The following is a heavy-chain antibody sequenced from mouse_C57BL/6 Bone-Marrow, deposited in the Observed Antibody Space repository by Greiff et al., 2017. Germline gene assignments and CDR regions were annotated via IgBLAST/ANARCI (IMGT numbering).Heavy chain of an antibody. CDR1: GFNIKDDY. Sequence: EVQLQQSGAELVRPGASVKLSCTASGFNIKDDYMHWVKQRPEQGLEWIGWIDPANGDTEYASKFQGKATITADTSSNTAYLQLSSLTSEDTAVYYCTPLAWFAYWGQGTLVTVSA. J-gene: IGHJ3*01. V-gene: IGHV14-4*01. CDR3: TPLAWFAY. D-gene: IGHD4-1*01. CDR2: IDPANGDT.